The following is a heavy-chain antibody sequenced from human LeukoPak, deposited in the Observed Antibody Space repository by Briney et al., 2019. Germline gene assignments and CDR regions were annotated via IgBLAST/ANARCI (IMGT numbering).Heavy chain of an antibody. J-gene: IGHJ4*02. CDR3: AKDTSIGRYCTNGVCSPFDY. V-gene: IGHV3-23*01. CDR2: ISGSGGST. Sequence: GGSLRLSCAASGFTFSSYAMSWDRQAPGKGLGWVSAISGSGGSTYDADSVKGRFTISRDNSKNTLYLQMNSLRAEDTAVYYCAKDTSIGRYCTNGVCSPFDYWGQGTLVTVSS. CDR1: GFTFSSYA. D-gene: IGHD2-8*01.